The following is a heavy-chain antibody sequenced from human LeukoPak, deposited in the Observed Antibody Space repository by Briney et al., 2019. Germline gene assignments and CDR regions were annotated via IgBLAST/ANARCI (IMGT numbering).Heavy chain of an antibody. J-gene: IGHJ6*02. CDR2: FDPEDGEK. V-gene: IGHV1-24*01. Sequence: GASVKVSCKVSEYTLTELSMHWVRQAPGKGLEWMGGFDPEDGEKIYAQKFQGRVTMTEDTSTDTAYMELSSLRSEDTAVYYCATSVDIVVVPAAARGYYYGMDVWGQGTTVTVSS. D-gene: IGHD2-2*01. CDR3: ATSVDIVVVPAAARGYYYGMDV. CDR1: EYTLTELS.